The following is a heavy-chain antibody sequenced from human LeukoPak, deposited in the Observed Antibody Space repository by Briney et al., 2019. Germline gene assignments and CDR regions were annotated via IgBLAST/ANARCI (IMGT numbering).Heavy chain of an antibody. CDR2: ISYDGSNK. Sequence: GGSLRLSCAASGFTFSSYAMHWVRQAPGKGLEWVAVISYDGSNKYYADSVKGRFTISRDNSKNTPYLQMNSLRAEDTAVYYCARGPSIVVVPAAILKDPWGQGTLVTVSS. J-gene: IGHJ5*02. V-gene: IGHV3-30*04. D-gene: IGHD2-2*01. CDR3: ARGPSIVVVPAAILKDP. CDR1: GFTFSSYA.